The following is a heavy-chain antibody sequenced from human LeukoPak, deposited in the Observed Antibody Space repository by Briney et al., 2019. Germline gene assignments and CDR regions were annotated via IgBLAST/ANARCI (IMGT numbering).Heavy chain of an antibody. CDR1: GFTFSSYS. J-gene: IGHJ4*02. D-gene: IGHD6-13*01. CDR3: ARAIGSSWGKVDY. Sequence: GGSLRLSCAASGFTFSSYSMMWVRQAPGKGLEWVSYISSSSTTIYYADSVKGRFTISRDNAKNTVYLEMNSLRSEDTAVYYCARAIGSSWGKVDYWGQGTLVTVSS. CDR2: ISSSSTTI. V-gene: IGHV3-48*04.